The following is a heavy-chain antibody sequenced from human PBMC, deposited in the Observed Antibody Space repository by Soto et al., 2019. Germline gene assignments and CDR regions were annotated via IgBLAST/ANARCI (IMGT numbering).Heavy chain of an antibody. V-gene: IGHV3-48*02. J-gene: IGHJ6*02. Sequence: GGSLRLSCAASGFTFSGHTMNWARQAPGKGLEWLSVVSSGSGDTKYYADSLKGRFTISRDNAKNSLYLQMNTLRDEDTAVYYGAKGGRSGSWLVDGWGQGTTVTVSS. CDR2: VSSGSGDTK. CDR3: AKGGRSGSWLVDG. CDR1: GFTFSGHT. D-gene: IGHD6-13*01.